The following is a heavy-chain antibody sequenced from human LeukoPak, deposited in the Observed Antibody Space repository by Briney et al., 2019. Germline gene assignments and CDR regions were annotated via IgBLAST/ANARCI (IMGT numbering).Heavy chain of an antibody. V-gene: IGHV3-33*01. D-gene: IGHD5-12*01. J-gene: IGHJ4*02. Sequence: QAGGALRLSCAASGFTFSSNGMHWVRQAPGKGLEWVAVIWYDGSNKYYADSVKGRFTISRDNSKNTLYLQMNILRAEDTAVYYCARDRDYDYLDYWGQGTLVTVSS. CDR2: IWYDGSNK. CDR1: GFTFSSNG. CDR3: ARDRDYDYLDY.